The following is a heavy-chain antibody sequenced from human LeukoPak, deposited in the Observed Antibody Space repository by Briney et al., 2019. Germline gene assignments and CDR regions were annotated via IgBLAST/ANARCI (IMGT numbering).Heavy chain of an antibody. J-gene: IGHJ6*02. D-gene: IGHD1-26*01. CDR2: INSDGSST. Sequence: GGSLRLSCAASGFTVSSNYMSWVRQAPGKGLVWVSRINSDGSSTSYADSVKGRFTISRDNAKNTLYLQMNSLRAEDTAVYYCARTSKWTYYYYGMDVWGQGTTVTVSS. CDR3: ARTSKWTYYYYGMDV. CDR1: GFTVSSNY. V-gene: IGHV3-74*01.